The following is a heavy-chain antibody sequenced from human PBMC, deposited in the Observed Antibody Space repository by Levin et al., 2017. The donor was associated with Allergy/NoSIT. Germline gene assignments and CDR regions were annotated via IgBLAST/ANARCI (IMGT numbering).Heavy chain of an antibody. Sequence: SETLSLTCAVYGGSFSGHYWSWVRQPPGKGLEWIGEINHSGGSNYNPSLKSRVAILVDTPKNQFSLKVDSVTAADTAVYYCVGRHSDSGSQTMDVWGKGTTVTVSP. V-gene: IGHV4-34*01. CDR2: INHSGGS. CDR1: GGSFSGHY. J-gene: IGHJ6*04. D-gene: IGHD3-10*01. CDR3: VGRHSDSGSQTMDV.